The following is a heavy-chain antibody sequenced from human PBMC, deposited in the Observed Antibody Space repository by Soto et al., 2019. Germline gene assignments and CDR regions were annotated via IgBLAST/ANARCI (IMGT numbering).Heavy chain of an antibody. CDR2: ISGYSGYT. D-gene: IGHD5-12*01. CDR3: ARDRGSVATGRYYNYGMEV. J-gene: IGHJ6*02. V-gene: IGHV1-18*01. Sequence: ASVKVSCKALGYTFTNYGINWVRQAPGQGLEWMGWISGYSGYTNYAEKLQGRVTVTKDTSTSTAYLDLRSLRSDDTAVYYCARDRGSVATGRYYNYGMEVWVPETLLVTVSS. CDR1: GYTFTNYG.